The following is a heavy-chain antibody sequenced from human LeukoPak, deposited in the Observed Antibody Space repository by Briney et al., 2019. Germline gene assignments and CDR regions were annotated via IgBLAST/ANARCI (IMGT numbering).Heavy chain of an antibody. Sequence: ASVKVSCKASGYTFTSYGISWVRQAPGQGLEWMGWISAYNGNTNYAQKLQGRVTMTTDTSTSTAYMELRSLRSDDTAVYYCARRASITMIVAKGSLYYFDYWGQGTLVTVSS. CDR1: GYTFTSYG. CDR3: ARRASITMIVAKGSLYYFDY. CDR2: ISAYNGNT. V-gene: IGHV1-18*01. J-gene: IGHJ4*02. D-gene: IGHD3-22*01.